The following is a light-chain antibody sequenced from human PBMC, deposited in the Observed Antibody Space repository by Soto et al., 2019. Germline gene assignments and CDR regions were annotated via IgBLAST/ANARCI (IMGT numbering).Light chain of an antibody. V-gene: IGKV4-1*01. CDR2: WAS. CDR3: HQYCNTPYT. CDR1: QSVSYSSNSKNL. Sequence: DIVMTQSPDSLAVSLGERATIKCKSIQSVSYSSNSKNLLAWYQQKPGQPPNLLIYWASTRESGVPERFSGSGSGTDLTLTISSLKAEDVAVYYCHQYCNTPYTFGQGTQLEIK. J-gene: IGKJ2*01.